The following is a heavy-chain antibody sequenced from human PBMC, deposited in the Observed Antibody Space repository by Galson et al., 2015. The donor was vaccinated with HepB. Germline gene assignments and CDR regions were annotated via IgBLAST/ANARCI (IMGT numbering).Heavy chain of an antibody. CDR1: GFTFSSYA. V-gene: IGHV3-23*01. J-gene: IGHJ4*02. CDR2: ISGSGGST. D-gene: IGHD3-10*01. Sequence: SLRLSCAASGFTFSSYAMSWVRQAPGKGLEWVSAISGSGGSTYYADSVKGRFTISRDNSKNTLYLQMNSLRAEDTAVYYCAKDYYGSGSYHPSYFDYWGQGTLVTVSS. CDR3: AKDYYGSGSYHPSYFDY.